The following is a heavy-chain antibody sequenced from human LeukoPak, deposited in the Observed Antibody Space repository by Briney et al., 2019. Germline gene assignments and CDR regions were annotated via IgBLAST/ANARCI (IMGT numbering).Heavy chain of an antibody. CDR1: GFTFRTYD. D-gene: IGHD3-9*01. Sequence: GGSLRLSCAASGFTFRTYDMNWVRQAPGKGLEWVSHISTTGTTVYYADAVKGRFTISRDNSKNTLYLQMNSLRAEDTAVYYCAKSSGYDILTGWEFDYWGQGTLVTVSS. CDR2: ISTTGTTV. J-gene: IGHJ4*02. V-gene: IGHV3-48*03. CDR3: AKSSGYDILTGWEFDY.